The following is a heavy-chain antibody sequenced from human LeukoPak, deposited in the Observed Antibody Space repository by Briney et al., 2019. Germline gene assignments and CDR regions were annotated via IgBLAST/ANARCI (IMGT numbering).Heavy chain of an antibody. Sequence: GGSLRLSCAASGFTFSSYSMNWVRQAPGKGLEWVSSISSSSSYIYYADSVKGRFTISRDNAKNSLYLQMNSLRAEDTAVYYCASSPYSSGWYWFDPWGQGTQVTVSS. D-gene: IGHD6-19*01. CDR1: GFTFSSYS. J-gene: IGHJ5*02. V-gene: IGHV3-21*01. CDR2: ISSSSSYI. CDR3: ASSPYSSGWYWFDP.